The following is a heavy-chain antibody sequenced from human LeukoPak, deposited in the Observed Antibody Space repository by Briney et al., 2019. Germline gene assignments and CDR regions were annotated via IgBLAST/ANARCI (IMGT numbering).Heavy chain of an antibody. V-gene: IGHV4-39*01. CDR1: GGSISSSSYY. Sequence: SETLSLTCTVAGGSISSSSYYWGWIRQPPGKGLEWIGSIYYSGSTYYNPSLKSRVTISVDTSKNQSSLKLSSVTAADTAVCYCASGDLEFDYWGQGTLVTVSS. CDR2: IYYSGST. D-gene: IGHD2-21*02. CDR3: ASGDLEFDY. J-gene: IGHJ4*02.